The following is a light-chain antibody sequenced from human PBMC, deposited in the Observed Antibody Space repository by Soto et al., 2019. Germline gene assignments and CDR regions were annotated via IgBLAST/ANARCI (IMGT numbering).Light chain of an antibody. CDR3: CSNAVGSTYV. V-gene: IGLV2-23*01. CDR2: EAY. J-gene: IGLJ1*01. Sequence: QSVLTQPASVSGPPVLSITISSTGTSTDVGSHKLVSWYQQYPGNAPKLIIFEAYKRPSGVSNRFSGSKSGSTASLTISGLQAEDEADYYCCSNAVGSTYVFGTGTKVTVL. CDR1: STDVGSHKL.